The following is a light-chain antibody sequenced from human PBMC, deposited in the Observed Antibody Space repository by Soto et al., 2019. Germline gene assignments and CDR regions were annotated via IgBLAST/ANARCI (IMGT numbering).Light chain of an antibody. V-gene: IGKV3-15*01. CDR3: QQYDDWPLT. J-gene: IGKJ4*01. CDR1: QGVRSH. CDR2: YAS. Sequence: EIVMTQSPATLSVSPGERVTLFCRASQGVRSHLAWYQQQPGQAPRLLIYYASTRATAIPARFSGSGYGTECTLTISSLQSEDFAIYYCQQYDDWPLTFGGGTKVEIK.